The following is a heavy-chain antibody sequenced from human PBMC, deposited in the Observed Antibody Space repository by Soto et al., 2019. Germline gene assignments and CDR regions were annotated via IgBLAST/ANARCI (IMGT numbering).Heavy chain of an antibody. V-gene: IGHV4-31*11. CDR3: ARWVEVSLDYFDS. D-gene: IGHD2-15*01. CDR1: GAYMRNDYYY. CDR2: MHHSGRT. Sequence: SETLSLTCAVSGAYMRNDYYYWSWVRQKPGKDLEWIGHMHHSGRTHYNPSLKSRVAISVDTSKNQFSLYLISVTAADTAVYYCARWVEVSLDYFDSWGQGTAVT. J-gene: IGHJ4*02.